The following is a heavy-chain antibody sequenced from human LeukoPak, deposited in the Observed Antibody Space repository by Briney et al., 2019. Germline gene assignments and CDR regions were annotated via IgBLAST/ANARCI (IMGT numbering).Heavy chain of an antibody. V-gene: IGHV3-23*01. D-gene: IGHD4-11*01. Sequence: PGGSLRLSCAASGFTFSSHAMTWVRQAPGKGLEWVPVIGYGGGDIQYADSVKGRFTISRDNSKNTLYPQMNSLRAEDTAVYYCARYAPPTTVVTRFFDYWGQGTLVTVSS. CDR2: IGYGGGDI. CDR3: ARYAPPTTVVTRFFDY. CDR1: GFTFSSHA. J-gene: IGHJ4*02.